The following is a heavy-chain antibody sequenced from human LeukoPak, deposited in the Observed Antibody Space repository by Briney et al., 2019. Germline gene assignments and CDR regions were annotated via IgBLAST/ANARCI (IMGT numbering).Heavy chain of an antibody. CDR2: IYYSGST. CDR3: ARHRTDSGYDNVDY. D-gene: IGHD5-12*01. V-gene: IGHV4-59*08. CDR1: GGSISSYY. J-gene: IGHJ4*02. Sequence: PSETLSLTCTVSGGSISSYYRSWIRQPPGKGLEWIGYIYYSGSTNYNPSLKSRVTISVDTSKNQFSLKLSSVTAADTAVYYCARHRTDSGYDNVDYWGQGTLVTVSS.